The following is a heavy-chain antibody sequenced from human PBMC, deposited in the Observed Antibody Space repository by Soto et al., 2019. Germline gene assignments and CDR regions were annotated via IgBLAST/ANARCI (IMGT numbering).Heavy chain of an antibody. CDR1: GFTFRSYA. J-gene: IGHJ6*02. Sequence: GGSLRLSCAASGFTFRSYAMYWVRQAPGKGLEYVSSISTNGGNTYFANSVKGRFTISRDNSKNTLYLQMGSLRAEDIFVYYFARDYYSGSGRGGMDVWGQGTMVTVSS. CDR2: ISTNGGNT. CDR3: ARDYYSGSGRGGMDV. V-gene: IGHV3-64*01. D-gene: IGHD3-10*01.